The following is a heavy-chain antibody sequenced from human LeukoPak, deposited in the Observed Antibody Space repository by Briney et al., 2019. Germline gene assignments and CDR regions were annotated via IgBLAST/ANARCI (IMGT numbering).Heavy chain of an antibody. CDR2: IYYSGST. CDR3: ARRVLLPNAFDI. V-gene: IGHV4-39*01. J-gene: IGHJ3*02. D-gene: IGHD3-10*01. CDR1: GXSISSSSYY. Sequence: SETLSLTCTVSGXSISSSSYYWGWIRQPPGKGLEWIGSIYYSGSTYYNPSLKSRVTISVDTSKNQFSLKLSSVTAADTAVYYCARRVLLPNAFDIWGQGTMVTVSS.